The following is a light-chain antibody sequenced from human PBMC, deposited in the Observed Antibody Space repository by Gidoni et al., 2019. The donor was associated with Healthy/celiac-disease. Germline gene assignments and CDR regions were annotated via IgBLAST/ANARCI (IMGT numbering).Light chain of an antibody. V-gene: IGKV3-20*01. J-gene: IGKJ4*01. CDR3: QHYRPSPV. CDR1: QSITASY. Sequence: EVVLTQSPGTLSLSPGERATLSCRASQSITASYLGWYQQRPGQATRRLMSVASSRASGIPVRFSVSGSGTVFTLTISRLEPEDFAVCFCQHYRPSPVFGGGTKVDIE. CDR2: VAS.